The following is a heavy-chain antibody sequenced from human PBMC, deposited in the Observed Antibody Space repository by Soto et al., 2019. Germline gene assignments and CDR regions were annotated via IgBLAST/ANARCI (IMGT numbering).Heavy chain of an antibody. CDR3: ARGRGYSGYEVIYYYYYYMDV. CDR1: GFTFSSYW. Sequence: EVHLVESGGGLVQPGGSLRLSCAASGFTFSSYWMHWVRQAPGKGLVWVSRINSDGSSTSYADSVKGRFTISRDNAKNTLYLQMNSLRAEDTAVYYCARGRGYSGYEVIYYYYYYMDVWGKGTTVTVSS. V-gene: IGHV3-74*01. J-gene: IGHJ6*03. D-gene: IGHD5-12*01. CDR2: INSDGSST.